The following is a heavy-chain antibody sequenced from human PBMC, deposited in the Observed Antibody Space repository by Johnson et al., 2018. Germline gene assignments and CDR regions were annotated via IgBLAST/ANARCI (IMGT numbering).Heavy chain of an antibody. Sequence: QVQLVESGGGVVQPGRSXRLSCAASGFTFSSYGMHWVRQAPGKGLEWVAVISYDGSNKYYADSVKGRFTISRDNSKNTLYLQMNSLRAEDTAVYYCAKDLGNDYGDYGGFYGMDVWGQGTTVTVSS. D-gene: IGHD4-17*01. V-gene: IGHV3-30*18. CDR2: ISYDGSNK. CDR3: AKDLGNDYGDYGGFYGMDV. CDR1: GFTFSSYG. J-gene: IGHJ6*02.